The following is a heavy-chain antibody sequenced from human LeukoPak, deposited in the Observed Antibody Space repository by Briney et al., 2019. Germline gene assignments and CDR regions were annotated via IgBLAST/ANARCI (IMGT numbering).Heavy chain of an antibody. J-gene: IGHJ5*02. CDR1: GGTITSNYY. V-gene: IGHV4-39*01. D-gene: IGHD3-10*01. CDR3: ARHRITMVRGVNYNWFDP. Sequence: PSETLSLTCTVSGGTITSNYYWGWIRQPPGKGLEWIGSISYSGITYYNPSLNNRVTISVDTSKNQFSLKLSSVTAADTAVYYCARHRITMVRGVNYNWFDPWGQGTLVTVSS. CDR2: ISYSGIT.